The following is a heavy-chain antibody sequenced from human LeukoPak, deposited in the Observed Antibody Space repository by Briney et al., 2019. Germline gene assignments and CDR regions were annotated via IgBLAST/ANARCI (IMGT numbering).Heavy chain of an antibody. CDR1: GFTFSNAW. CDR3: TTEGPEVSDAFDI. D-gene: IGHD2-8*01. Sequence: PGRSPRLSCAASGFTFSNAWMSWVRQAPGKGLEWVGRIKSKTDGGTTDYAAPVKGRFTISRDDSKNTLYLQMNSLKTEDTAVYYCTTEGPEVSDAFDIWGQGTMVTVSS. V-gene: IGHV3-15*01. CDR2: IKSKTDGGTT. J-gene: IGHJ3*02.